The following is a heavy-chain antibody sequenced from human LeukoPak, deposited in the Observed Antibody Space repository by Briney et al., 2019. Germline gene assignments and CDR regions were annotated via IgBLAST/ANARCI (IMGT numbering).Heavy chain of an antibody. Sequence: AGGSLRLSCAASGFTFSTYAMSWVRQAPGKGLEWVSGVSASGDRAYYADSVKGRFTISRENSQNKPFLQMNSLRAEDTALYYCAKKGESLDYYYMDVWGRGTTVTVSS. CDR3: AKKGESLDYYYMDV. V-gene: IGHV3-23*01. CDR2: VSASGDRA. CDR1: GFTFSTYA. D-gene: IGHD3-16*01. J-gene: IGHJ6*02.